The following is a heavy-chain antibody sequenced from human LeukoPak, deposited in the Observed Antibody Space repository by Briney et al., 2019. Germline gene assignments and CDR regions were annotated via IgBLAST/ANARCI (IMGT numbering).Heavy chain of an antibody. Sequence: AGGSLRLSCAASGFTFSSYSMNWVRQAPGKGLEWVSSISSSSSYIYYADSVKGRFTISRDNAKNSLYLQMNSLRAEDTAVYYCARDPYCSSTSCYYYYYYMDVWGKGTTVTVSS. CDR1: GFTFSSYS. CDR3: ARDPYCSSTSCYYYYYYMDV. J-gene: IGHJ6*03. V-gene: IGHV3-21*01. CDR2: ISSSSSYI. D-gene: IGHD2-2*01.